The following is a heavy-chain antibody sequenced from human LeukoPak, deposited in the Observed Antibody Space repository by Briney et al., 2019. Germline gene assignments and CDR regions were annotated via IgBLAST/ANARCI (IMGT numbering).Heavy chain of an antibody. Sequence: ASVKVSCKASGYTFTSYGISWVRQAPGQGLEWMGWISAYNGNTNYAQKLQGRVTMTTDTSTSTAYMELRSLRSDDTAVYYCAREYYDFWSGYLGVGWFDPWGQGTLVTVSS. J-gene: IGHJ5*02. D-gene: IGHD3-3*01. CDR3: AREYYDFWSGYLGVGWFDP. V-gene: IGHV1-18*01. CDR1: GYTFTSYG. CDR2: ISAYNGNT.